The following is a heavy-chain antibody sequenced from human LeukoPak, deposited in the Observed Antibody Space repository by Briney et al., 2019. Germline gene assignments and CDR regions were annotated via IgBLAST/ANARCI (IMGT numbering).Heavy chain of an antibody. D-gene: IGHD3-22*01. J-gene: IGHJ5*02. CDR2: IYYSGST. V-gene: IGHV4-59*01. Sequence: PSGTLSLTCTVSGGSISSYYWSWIRQPPGKGLEWIGYIYYSGSTNYNPSLKSRVTISVDTSKNQFSLKLSSVTAADAAVYYCARASWAYYYDSSGLQGFDPWGQGTLVTVSS. CDR3: ARASWAYYYDSSGLQGFDP. CDR1: GGSISSYY.